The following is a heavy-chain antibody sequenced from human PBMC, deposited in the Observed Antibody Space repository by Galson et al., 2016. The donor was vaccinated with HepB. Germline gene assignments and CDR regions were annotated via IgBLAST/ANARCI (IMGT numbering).Heavy chain of an antibody. J-gene: IGHJ3*02. CDR1: GFSVTGSY. Sequence: SLRLSCAASGFSVTGSYMTWVRQAPGKGLDWVSVIYSGDSSYYADSVKGRFTISRDHSKNTLFLEMNSLRAEDTAVYYCATMGAALIRSGSVSFDIWGQGTLVRVSA. CDR2: IYSGDSS. V-gene: IGHV3-53*01. CDR3: ATMGAALIRSGSVSFDI. D-gene: IGHD1-26*01.